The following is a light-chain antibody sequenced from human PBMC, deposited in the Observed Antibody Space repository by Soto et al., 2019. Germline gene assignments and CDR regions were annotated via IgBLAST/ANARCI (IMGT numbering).Light chain of an antibody. CDR2: GNN. CDR1: SSNIGAGFD. CDR3: QSYDTNLSGTSV. J-gene: IGLJ1*01. V-gene: IGLV1-40*01. Sequence: QSVLTQSPSVSGAPGQRVSISCTGTSSNIGAGFDGHWYQQLPATAPKLLIYGNNKRPSGVPDRFSGSKSGTSASLAITGIQAEDEADYYCQSYDTNLSGTSVFGTGTKLTV.